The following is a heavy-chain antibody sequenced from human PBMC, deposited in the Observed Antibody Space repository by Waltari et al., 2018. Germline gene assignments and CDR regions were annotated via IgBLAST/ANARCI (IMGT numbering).Heavy chain of an antibody. D-gene: IGHD5-18*01. J-gene: IGHJ6*02. V-gene: IGHV1-18*01. CDR1: GYTFTSYG. CDR3: ARDGEIQLWLRYYYYGMDV. CDR2: ISAYNGNT. Sequence: QVQLVQSGAEVKKPGASVKVSCKASGYTFTSYGISWVRQAPGQGLEWMGWISAYNGNTNYAQKLQGRFTMTTEPSTSTAYMELRSLRSDDTAVYYCARDGEIQLWLRYYYYGMDVWGQGTTVTVSS.